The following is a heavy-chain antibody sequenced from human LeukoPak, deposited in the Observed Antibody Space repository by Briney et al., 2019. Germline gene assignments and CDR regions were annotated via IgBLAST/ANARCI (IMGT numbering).Heavy chain of an antibody. V-gene: IGHV3-48*03. CDR3: ARIQSYYYYYMDV. CDR2: ISSSGSTI. CDR1: GFTLSSYE. J-gene: IGHJ6*03. Sequence: GGSLRLSCAASGFTLSSYEMNWVRQAPGKGLEWVSYISSSGSTIYYADSVKGRFTISRDNAKNSLYLQMNSLRAEDTAVYYCARIQSYYYYYMDVWGKGTTVTVSS.